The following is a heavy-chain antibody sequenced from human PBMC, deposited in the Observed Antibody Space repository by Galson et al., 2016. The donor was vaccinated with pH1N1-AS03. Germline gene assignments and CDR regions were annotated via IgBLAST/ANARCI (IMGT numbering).Heavy chain of an antibody. J-gene: IGHJ4*02. CDR3: ASHGDYFAGRDY. CDR2: INHSGST. V-gene: IGHV4-34*01. Sequence: RQPPGKGLEWIGEINHSGSTNYNPSLKSRVTISRDTSKKQFSLNLSSVTAADTAVYYCASHGDYFAGRDYWGQGTLVTVSS. D-gene: IGHD4-17*01.